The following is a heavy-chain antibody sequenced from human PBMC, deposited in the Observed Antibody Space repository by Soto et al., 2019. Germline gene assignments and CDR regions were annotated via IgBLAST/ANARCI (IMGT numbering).Heavy chain of an antibody. CDR2: IYHSGST. CDR3: ARDRILYSSSFKYYYGMDV. J-gene: IGHJ6*02. CDR1: GGSISSGGYS. Sequence: SETLSLTCAVSGGSISSGGYSWSWIRQPPGKGLEWIGYIYHSGSTYYNPSLKSRVTISVDRSKNQFSLKLSSATAADTAVYYCARDRILYSSSFKYYYGMDVWGQGTTVTVSS. V-gene: IGHV4-30-2*01. D-gene: IGHD6-6*01.